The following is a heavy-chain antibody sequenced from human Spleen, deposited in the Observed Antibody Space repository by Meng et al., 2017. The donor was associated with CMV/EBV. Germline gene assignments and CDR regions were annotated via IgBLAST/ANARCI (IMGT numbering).Heavy chain of an antibody. V-gene: IGHV1-8*03. CDR1: GYTFTSYD. CDR2: MNPNSGNT. CDR3: ARDQSDVPAPALGHFQH. D-gene: IGHD2-2*01. J-gene: IGHJ1*01. Sequence: ASVKVSCKASGYTFTSYDINWVRQATGQGLEWMGWMNPNSGNTGYAQKFQGRVTITRNTSISTAYMELSSLRSEDTAVYYCARDQSDVPAPALGHFQHWGQGTLVTVSS.